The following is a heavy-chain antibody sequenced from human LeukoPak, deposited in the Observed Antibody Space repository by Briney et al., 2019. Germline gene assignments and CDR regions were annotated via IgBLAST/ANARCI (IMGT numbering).Heavy chain of an antibody. D-gene: IGHD4-17*01. J-gene: IGHJ4*02. CDR2: INHSGST. Sequence: SETLSLTCAVYGGSFSGYYWNWIRQPPGKGLEWIGEINHSGSTNYNPSLKSRVTISVDTSKNQFSLKLSSVTAADTAVYYCARTYGDYGYYFDYWGQGTLVTVSS. V-gene: IGHV4-34*01. CDR1: GGSFSGYY. CDR3: ARTYGDYGYYFDY.